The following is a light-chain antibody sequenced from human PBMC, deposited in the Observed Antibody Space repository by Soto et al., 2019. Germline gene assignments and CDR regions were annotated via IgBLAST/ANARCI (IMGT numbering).Light chain of an antibody. Sequence: DIQMTQSPSSLSSSLGDRVTITCRASQGISNDLAWYQQKPGKVPKLLIYAASTLQSGVPSRFSGSGSATDFTVTISSLEPEDVATYYCQKYNSVPFSFGAGTKVDI. CDR3: QKYNSVPFS. CDR1: QGISND. J-gene: IGKJ3*01. V-gene: IGKV1-27*01. CDR2: AAS.